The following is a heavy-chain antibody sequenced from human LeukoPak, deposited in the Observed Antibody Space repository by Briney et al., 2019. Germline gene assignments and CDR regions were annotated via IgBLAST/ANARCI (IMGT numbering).Heavy chain of an antibody. CDR2: IYYSGST. V-gene: IGHV4-39*01. J-gene: IGHJ4*02. D-gene: IGHD3-16*01. CDR3: ASQITESPYYFDY. Sequence: SETLSLTCTVSGGSISSSSYYWGWIRQPPGKGLEWIGSIYYSGSTYYNPSLKSRVTISVDTSKNQFSLKLRSVTSADTAVYYCASQITESPYYFDYWGQGTLVTVSS. CDR1: GGSISSSSYY.